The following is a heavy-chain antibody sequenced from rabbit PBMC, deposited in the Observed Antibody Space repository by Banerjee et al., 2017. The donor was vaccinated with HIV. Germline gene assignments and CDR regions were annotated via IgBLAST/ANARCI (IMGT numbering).Heavy chain of an antibody. CDR2: IAGSSSGFT. D-gene: IGHD1-1*01. V-gene: IGHV1S40*01. J-gene: IGHJ4*01. Sequence: QSLEESGGDLVKPGASLTLTCTASGFSFSSRDYMCWVRQAPGKGLEWISCIAGSSSGFTYPATWAKGRFPFSKTSSTTVTLQVTSLPAADTATYFCARDLPDVIGWNFGWWGPGTLVTVS. CDR1: GFSFSSRDY. CDR3: ARDLPDVIGWNFGW.